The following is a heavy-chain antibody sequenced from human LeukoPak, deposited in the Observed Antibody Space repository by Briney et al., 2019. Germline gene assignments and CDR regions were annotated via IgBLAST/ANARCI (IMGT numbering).Heavy chain of an antibody. Sequence: GGSLRLSCAASGFTFRSYAMHWVRQAPGKGLEWVVVISYDGSNKYYADSVQGRFTISRDNAKNSLYLQMNSLRAEDTAVYYCARSSFWSGYANDYWGQGTLVTVSS. V-gene: IGHV3-30-3*01. CDR3: ARSSFWSGYANDY. D-gene: IGHD3-3*01. CDR2: ISYDGSNK. CDR1: GFTFRSYA. J-gene: IGHJ4*02.